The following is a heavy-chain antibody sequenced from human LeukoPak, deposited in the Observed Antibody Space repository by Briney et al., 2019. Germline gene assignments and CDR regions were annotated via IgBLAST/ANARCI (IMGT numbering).Heavy chain of an antibody. D-gene: IGHD3-22*01. Sequence: KPSETLSLTCTVSGGSISSYYWSRIRQPPGKGLEWIGYIYYSGSTNYNPSLKSRVTISVDTSKNQFSLKLSSVTAADTAVYYCAREHYYDSSGYYGGLEGGVLYYWGQGTLVTVSS. CDR3: AREHYYDSSGYYGGLEGGVLYY. V-gene: IGHV4-59*01. CDR2: IYYSGST. CDR1: GGSISSYY. J-gene: IGHJ4*02.